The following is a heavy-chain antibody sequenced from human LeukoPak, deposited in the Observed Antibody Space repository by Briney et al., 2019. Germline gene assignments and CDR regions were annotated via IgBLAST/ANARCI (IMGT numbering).Heavy chain of an antibody. CDR3: ARSARRGYSGYDLAYCGGDCYAELFDI. CDR2: IYYSGST. V-gene: IGHV4-59*01. CDR1: GGSISSCY. Sequence: PSETLSLTCTVSGGSISSCYWSWIRQPPGKGLEWIGYIYYSGSTNYNPSLKSRVTISVDTSKNQFSLKLSSVTAADTAVYYCARSARRGYSGYDLAYCGGDCYAELFDIWGQGTMVTVSS. J-gene: IGHJ3*02. D-gene: IGHD2-21*02.